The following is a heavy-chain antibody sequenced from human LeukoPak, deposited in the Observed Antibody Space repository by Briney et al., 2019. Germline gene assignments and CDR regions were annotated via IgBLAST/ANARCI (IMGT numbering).Heavy chain of an antibody. CDR1: GGSISSYY. CDR2: IYYSGST. CDR3: AREGMVIDAAINDAFDI. D-gene: IGHD2-21*01. J-gene: IGHJ3*02. V-gene: IGHV4-59*12. Sequence: SETLSLTCTVSGGSISSYYWSWIRQPPGKGLEWIGYIYYSGSTNYNPSLKSRVTISVDTSKNQFSLQLNSVTPEDTAVYYCAREGMVIDAAINDAFDIWGQGTMVTVSS.